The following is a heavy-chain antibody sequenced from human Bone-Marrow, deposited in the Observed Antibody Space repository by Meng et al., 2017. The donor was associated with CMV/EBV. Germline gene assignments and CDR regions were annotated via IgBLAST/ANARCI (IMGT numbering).Heavy chain of an antibody. Sequence: QLQLQESGTGLVKPSETLSLTCTVSGGSISSSSYYWGWIRQPPGKGLEWIGTIYYSGSTYYNPSLKSRVTISVDTSKNQFSLKLSSVTAADTAVYYCARSWEGQQPIDYWGQGTLVTVSS. CDR3: ARSWEGQQPIDY. V-gene: IGHV4-39*07. J-gene: IGHJ4*02. D-gene: IGHD6-13*01. CDR1: GGSISSSSYY. CDR2: IYYSGST.